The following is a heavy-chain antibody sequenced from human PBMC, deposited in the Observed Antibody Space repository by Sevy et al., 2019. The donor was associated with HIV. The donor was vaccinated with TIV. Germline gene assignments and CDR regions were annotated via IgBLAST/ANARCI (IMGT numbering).Heavy chain of an antibody. J-gene: IGHJ4*02. V-gene: IGHV1-24*01. CDR1: GYTLTELS. Sequence: ASVKVSCKVSGYTLTELSMHWVRQAPGNGLEWMGGFDPEDGETIYAQKFQGRVTMTEDTSTDTAYMELSSLRSEDTAVYYCATGKGYCSSTSCQPDFDYWGQGTLVTVSS. CDR3: ATGKGYCSSTSCQPDFDY. CDR2: FDPEDGET. D-gene: IGHD2-2*01.